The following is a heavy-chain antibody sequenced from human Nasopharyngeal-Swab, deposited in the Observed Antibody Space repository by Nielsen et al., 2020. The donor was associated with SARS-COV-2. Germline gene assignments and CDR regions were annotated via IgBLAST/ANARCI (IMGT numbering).Heavy chain of an antibody. D-gene: IGHD3-3*01. CDR3: ARRELQYDFWSGYYR. J-gene: IGHJ5*02. V-gene: IGHV4-31*03. Sequence: SETLFLTCTVSGGSISSGGYYWSWIRQHPGKGLEWIGYIYYSGSTYYNPSLKSRVTISVDTSKNQFSLKLSSVTAADTAVYYCARRELQYDFWSGYYRWGQGTLVTVSS. CDR2: IYYSGST. CDR1: GGSISSGGYY.